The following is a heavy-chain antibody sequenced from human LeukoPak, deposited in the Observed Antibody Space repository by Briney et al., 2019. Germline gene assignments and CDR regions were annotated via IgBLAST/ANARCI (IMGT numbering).Heavy chain of an antibody. CDR2: ISSSSSYI. CDR3: ASGTQLWSEVY. V-gene: IGHV3-21*01. J-gene: IGHJ4*02. D-gene: IGHD5-18*01. CDR1: GFTFSSYS. Sequence: GGSLRLSCAASGFTFSSYSMNWVRQAPGKGLEWVSSISSSSSYIYYADSVKGRFTISRDNAKNSLYLQMNSLRAEDTAVYYCASGTQLWSEVYWGQGTLVTVSS.